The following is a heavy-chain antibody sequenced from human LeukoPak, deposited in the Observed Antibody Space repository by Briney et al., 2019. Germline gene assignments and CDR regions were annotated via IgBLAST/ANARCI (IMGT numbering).Heavy chain of an antibody. D-gene: IGHD3-10*01. CDR2: ISYDGSNK. CDR1: GFTFSSYA. CDR3: ARDHEPLWFGTFDY. V-gene: IGHV3-30*04. J-gene: IGHJ4*02. Sequence: GRSLRLSCAASGFTFSSYAMHWVRQAPGKGLEWVAVISYDGSNKYYADSVKGRFTISRDNSKNTLYLQMNSLRAEDTAVYYCARDHEPLWFGTFDYWGQGTPVTVSS.